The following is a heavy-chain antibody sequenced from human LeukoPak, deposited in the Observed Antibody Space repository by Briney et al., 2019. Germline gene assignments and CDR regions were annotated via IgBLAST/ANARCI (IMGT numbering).Heavy chain of an antibody. V-gene: IGHV4-39*07. CDR3: ARTYCSGGSCYPDY. CDR2: IYYSGST. J-gene: IGHJ4*02. D-gene: IGHD2-15*01. Sequence: SETLSLTCTVSGGSISSSSYYWGWIRQPPGKGLEWIGSIYYSGSTYYNPSLKSRVTISVDTSKNQFSLKLSSVTAADTAVYYCARTYCSGGSCYPDYWGQGTLVTVSS. CDR1: GGSISSSSYY.